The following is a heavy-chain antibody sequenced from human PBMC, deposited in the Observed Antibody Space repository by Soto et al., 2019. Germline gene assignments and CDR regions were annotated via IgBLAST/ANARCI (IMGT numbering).Heavy chain of an antibody. J-gene: IGHJ6*02. D-gene: IGHD1-26*01. Sequence: SETLSLTCSVSGGSITSHYWTWVRQPPGKGLEWIGYMYYSGRTNYNPSLKSRVTVSIDPSKDQFSLQMSSITAADTAVYYCARGVLLAPDVWGQGTTVTVSS. V-gene: IGHV4-59*08. CDR1: GGSITSHY. CDR3: ARGVLLAPDV. CDR2: MYYSGRT.